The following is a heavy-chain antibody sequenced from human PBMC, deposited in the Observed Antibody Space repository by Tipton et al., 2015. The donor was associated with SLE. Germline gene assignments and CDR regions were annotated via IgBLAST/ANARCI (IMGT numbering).Heavy chain of an antibody. CDR3: ATSYDTSGVDY. D-gene: IGHD3-22*01. Sequence: TLSLTCTVSRCSISSHIYYWVWIRPPPGKGLEWIGSIYDSGTTYYNPSLKSRVTISLDTSKNQFSLKLSSVTAADTAVYYCATSYDTSGVDYWGQGTLVTVSS. V-gene: IGHV4-39*01. CDR1: RCSISSHIYY. CDR2: IYDSGTT. J-gene: IGHJ4*02.